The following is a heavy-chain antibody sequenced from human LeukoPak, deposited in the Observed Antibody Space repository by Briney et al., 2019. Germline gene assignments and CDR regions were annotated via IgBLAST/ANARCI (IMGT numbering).Heavy chain of an antibody. CDR1: GYNFTNYW. V-gene: IGHV5-51*01. CDR3: ARFLITGNWWFDP. D-gene: IGHD1-1*01. J-gene: IGHJ5*02. CDR2: IYPGDSDT. Sequence: GESLKISCKGSGYNFTNYWIDWVRQMPGKGLEWMGIIYPGDSDTRYSPSFQGQVTISADKSISTAYLQWSSLKASDTAMYYCARFLITGNWWFDPWGQGTLVTVSS.